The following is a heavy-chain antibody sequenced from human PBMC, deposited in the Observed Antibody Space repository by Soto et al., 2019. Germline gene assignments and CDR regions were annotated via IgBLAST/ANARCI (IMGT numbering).Heavy chain of an antibody. CDR2: ISSSSSTI. D-gene: IGHD6-6*01. V-gene: IGHV3-48*01. CDR3: AREPEQLAAFDI. J-gene: IGHJ3*02. CDR1: GFTFSSYS. Sequence: GGSLRLSCAASGFTFSSYSMNWVRQAPGKGLERVSYISSSSSTIYYADSVKGRFTISRDNAKNSLYLQMNSLRVEDTAVYYCAREPEQLAAFDIWGQGTMVTVSS.